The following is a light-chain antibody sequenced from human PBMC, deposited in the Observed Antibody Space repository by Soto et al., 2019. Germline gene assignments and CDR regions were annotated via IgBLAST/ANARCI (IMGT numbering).Light chain of an antibody. J-gene: IGLJ2*01. V-gene: IGLV1-44*01. CDR1: SSNIGTNT. Sequence: QPVLTQPPSASGTPGQRVIISCSGSSSNIGTNTVIWYQQLPGAAPKLLIYSDNQRPSGVPDRFSGSKSGTSASLAISGLQSEDEADYFCAAWDVSLVVFGGGTKLTVL. CDR2: SDN. CDR3: AAWDVSLVV.